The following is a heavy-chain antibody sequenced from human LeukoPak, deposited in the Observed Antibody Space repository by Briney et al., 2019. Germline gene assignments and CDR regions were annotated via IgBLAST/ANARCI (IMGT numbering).Heavy chain of an antibody. CDR3: ARGRGWFGELTLARFDY. D-gene: IGHD3-10*01. J-gene: IGHJ4*02. CDR2: ISYDGSNK. Sequence: GGSLRLSCAASGFTFSSYGMHWVRQAPGKGLEWVAVISYDGSNKYYADSVKGRFTISRDNAKNSLYLQMNSLRVEDTAVYYCARGRGWFGELTLARFDYWGQGTLVTVSS. CDR1: GFTFSSYG. V-gene: IGHV3-30*03.